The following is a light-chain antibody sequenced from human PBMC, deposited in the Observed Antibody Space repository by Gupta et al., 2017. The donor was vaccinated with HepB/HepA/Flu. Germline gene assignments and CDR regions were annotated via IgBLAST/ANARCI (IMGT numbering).Light chain of an antibody. J-gene: IGKJ5*01. V-gene: IGKV1-39*01. CDR2: AAS. Sequence: DIQMTQSPSSLSASVGDRVTITCRASQSISRYLNWYQHKLGKAPKLLIYAASSLQGGVPSRFSGSGSGTDFTLTISSLQPEDFATYYCQQTANDPSHTFGQGTQLEIK. CDR1: QSISRY. CDR3: QQTANDPSHT.